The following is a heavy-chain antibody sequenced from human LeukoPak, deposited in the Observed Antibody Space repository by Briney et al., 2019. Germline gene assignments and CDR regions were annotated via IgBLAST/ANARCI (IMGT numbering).Heavy chain of an antibody. CDR3: ARVGITIFGVVIPAVDY. CDR1: GFTFSSYA. Sequence: PGGSLRLSCAASGFTFSSYAMSWVRQAPGKGLEWVSVIYSGGSTYYADSVKGRFTISRDNSKNTLYLQMNSLRAEDTAVYYCARVGITIFGVVIPAVDYWGQGTLVTVSS. CDR2: IYSGGST. D-gene: IGHD3-3*01. V-gene: IGHV3-53*01. J-gene: IGHJ4*02.